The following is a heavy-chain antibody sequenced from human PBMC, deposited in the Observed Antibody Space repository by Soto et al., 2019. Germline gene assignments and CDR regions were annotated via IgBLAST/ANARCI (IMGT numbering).Heavy chain of an antibody. D-gene: IGHD1-20*01. CDR2: IERDDDDK. J-gene: IGHJ6*02. CDR3: ARSIRGPRRFNGMDV. CDR1: GFSLTSPGMC. Sequence: SGPTLVNPTETLTLTGTFSGFSLTSPGMCVSWIRQPPGKALEWLALIERDDDDKYYSTSLKTRLTISKDTRKNQVVLTMANMDPADTGTYYCARSIRGPRRFNGMDVWGQGTTVTVS. V-gene: IGHV2-70*13.